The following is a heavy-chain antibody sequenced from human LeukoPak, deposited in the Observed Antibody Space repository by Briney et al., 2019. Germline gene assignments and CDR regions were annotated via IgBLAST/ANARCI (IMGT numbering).Heavy chain of an antibody. CDR2: IYPGDSST. J-gene: IGHJ4*02. V-gene: IGHV5-51*01. Sequence: GESLKISCKTSGYSFTSYRIGWVRQMPRKGLERMGIIYPGDSSTNYSPSFQGQVTISGDKSISTAYPQGGSVKASGTAMYYCTRPSYCYTSGTYYRPDQPDYWGQGTLVTVSS. CDR3: TRPSYCYTSGTYYRPDQPDY. CDR1: GYSFTSYR. D-gene: IGHD3-10*01.